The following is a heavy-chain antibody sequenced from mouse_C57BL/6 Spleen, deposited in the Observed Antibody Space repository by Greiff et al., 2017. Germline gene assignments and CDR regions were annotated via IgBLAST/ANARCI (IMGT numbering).Heavy chain of an antibody. V-gene: IGHV1-18*01. CDR1: GYTFTDYN. D-gene: IGHD1-1*01. J-gene: IGHJ2*01. CDR3: ARWNTTVVAPDY. Sequence: EVKLVESGPELVKPGASVKIPCKASGYTFTDYNMDWVKQSHGKSLEWIGDINPNNGGTIYNQKFKGKATLTVDKSSSTAYMELRSLTSEDTAVYYCARWNTTVVAPDYWGQGTTLTVSS. CDR2: INPNNGGT.